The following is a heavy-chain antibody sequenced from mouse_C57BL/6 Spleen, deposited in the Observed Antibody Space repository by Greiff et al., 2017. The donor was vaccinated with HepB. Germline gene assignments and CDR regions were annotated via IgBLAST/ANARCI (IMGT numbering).Heavy chain of an antibody. V-gene: IGHV1-22*01. CDR1: GYTFTDYN. D-gene: IGHD1-1*01. J-gene: IGHJ2*01. Sequence: EVQLQQSGPELVKPGASVKMSCKASGYTFTDYNMHWVKQSHGKSLEWIGYINPNNGGTSYNQKFKGKATLTVNKSSSTAYMELRSLTSEDSAVYYCARDGTTVREYYFDYWGQGATLTVSS. CDR3: ARDGTTVREYYFDY. CDR2: INPNNGGT.